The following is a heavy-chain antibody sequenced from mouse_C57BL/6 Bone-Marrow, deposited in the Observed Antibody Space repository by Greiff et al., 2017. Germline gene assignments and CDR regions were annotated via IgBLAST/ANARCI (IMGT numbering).Heavy chain of an antibody. CDR2: IYPGDGDT. CDR1: GYAFSSSW. D-gene: IGHD2-4*01. J-gene: IGHJ4*01. Sequence: VQLQQSGPELVKPGASVKISCKASGYAFSSSWMNWVTQRPGKGLEWIGRIYPGDGDTHYNGKFKGKATLTADKSSSTAYMQLSSLTSEDSAVYFCAGGDYDRGSLYAMDYWGQGTSVTVSS. V-gene: IGHV1-82*01. CDR3: AGGDYDRGSLYAMDY.